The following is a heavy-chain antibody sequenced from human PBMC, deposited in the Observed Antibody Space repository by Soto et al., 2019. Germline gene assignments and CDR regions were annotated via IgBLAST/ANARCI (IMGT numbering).Heavy chain of an antibody. D-gene: IGHD3-3*01. J-gene: IGHJ6*03. CDR3: ARHNFDFWSGYYHYYMDV. V-gene: IGHV4-39*01. CDR1: GGSISSSNYY. CDR2: IYYGGSP. Sequence: SETLSLTCTVSGGSISSSNYYWGWIRQPPGKGLEWIGNIYYGGSPYYNPSLESRVTISADTSKNQFSLKLSSVTAADTAFYYCARHNFDFWSGYYHYYMDVWGKGTTVT.